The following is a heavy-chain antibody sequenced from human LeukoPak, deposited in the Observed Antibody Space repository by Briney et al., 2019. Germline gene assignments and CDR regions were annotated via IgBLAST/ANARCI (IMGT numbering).Heavy chain of an antibody. CDR3: ARVVTDSSSWPTPVPAEYFHH. V-gene: IGHV1-69*05. CDR1: GGTFSSYA. CDR2: IIPIFGTA. D-gene: IGHD6-13*01. Sequence: SVKVSCKASGGTFSSYAISWVRQAPGQGLEWMGRIIPIFGTANYAQKFHGRGPITTDESTSTAHMEMSSLCSEDTAVYYCARVVTDSSSWPTPVPAEYFHHWGQRTLVTVSS. J-gene: IGHJ1*01.